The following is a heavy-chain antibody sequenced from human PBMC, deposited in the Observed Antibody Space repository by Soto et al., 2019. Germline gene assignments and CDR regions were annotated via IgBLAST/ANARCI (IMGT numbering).Heavy chain of an antibody. Sequence: QVQLVESGGGVVQPGRSLRLSCAASGFTFSSYGKHWVRQAAGKELEWVAVIWYDGSNKYYADAVKGRFTISRDNSKNTMYLQMNSLRAEDTAVYYCARRGKFLDSYDSGSLPHYYYGMVVCGQGTTVTVSS. CDR1: GFTFSSYG. J-gene: IGHJ6*02. CDR3: ARRGKFLDSYDSGSLPHYYYGMVV. D-gene: IGHD3-10*01. CDR2: IWYDGSNK. V-gene: IGHV3-33*01.